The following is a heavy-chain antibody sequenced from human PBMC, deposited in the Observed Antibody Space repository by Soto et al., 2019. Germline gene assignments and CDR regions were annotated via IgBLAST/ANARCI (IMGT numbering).Heavy chain of an antibody. J-gene: IGHJ4*01. D-gene: IGHD4-4*01. V-gene: IGHV3-74*01. CDR3: ARDSYSSATH. CDR1: GLPFGDNW. Sequence: EVQLVESGGGLVQPGGSLRLSCAASGLPFGDNWMQWVRQAPGKGLVWVSRISNDGSDTTYADSVRGRFTVSRDNAKNTLYLQMSSLRAEDTAVYYCARDSYSSATHWGHGTLVTVSS. CDR2: ISNDGSDT.